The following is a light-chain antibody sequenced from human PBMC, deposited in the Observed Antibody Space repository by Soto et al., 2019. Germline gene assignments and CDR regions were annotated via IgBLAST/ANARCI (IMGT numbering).Light chain of an antibody. V-gene: IGKV1-39*01. CDR1: ESISDY. J-gene: IGKJ4*01. CDR2: SAS. CDR3: QQTFSHLLS. Sequence: IQLTQSPSSVSASVGDRVTIVCRASESISDYLNWYQLKSGEAPKVLIYSASTLRGGVPSRFSGTGSGTEFTLTISSLQPEDVATYYCQQTFSHLLSFGGGTTVEIK.